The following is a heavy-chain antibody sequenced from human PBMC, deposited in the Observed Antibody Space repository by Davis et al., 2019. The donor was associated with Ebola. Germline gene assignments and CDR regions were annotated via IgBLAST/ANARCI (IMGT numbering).Heavy chain of an antibody. CDR1: GYTFTSYY. J-gene: IGHJ4*02. V-gene: IGHV5-51*01. CDR2: IRPRDSDT. CDR3: ARVASLVSGARGFDS. D-gene: IGHD2-15*01. Sequence: GESLKISCKTSGYTFTSYYIGWVRQMPGKGLEWMAFIRPRDSDTKYSPSFQGQVTISADRSTNTAYLQWSSLKASDTAMYYCARVASLVSGARGFDSWGQGTLVTVSS.